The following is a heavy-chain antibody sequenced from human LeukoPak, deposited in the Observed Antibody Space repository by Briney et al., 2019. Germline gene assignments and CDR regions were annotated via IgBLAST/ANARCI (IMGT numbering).Heavy chain of an antibody. V-gene: IGHV3-30*03. CDR1: GFTFNSYG. CDR2: ISYDGSNK. Sequence: PGGSLRLSCAASGFTFNSYGMHWVRQAPGKGLEWVAFISYDGSNKYYADSVKGRFTISRDNSKNTLYLQMNSLRAEDTAVYYCARGAGDGYGDYRFDYWGQGTLVTVSS. D-gene: IGHD4-17*01. J-gene: IGHJ4*02. CDR3: ARGAGDGYGDYRFDY.